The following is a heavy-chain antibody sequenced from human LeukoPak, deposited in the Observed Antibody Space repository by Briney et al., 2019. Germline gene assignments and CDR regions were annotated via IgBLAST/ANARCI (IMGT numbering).Heavy chain of an antibody. CDR1: GGSISSSSYY. CDR2: IYYSGST. Sequence: SETLSLTCTVSGGSISSSSYYWGWIRQPPGKGLEWIGSIYYSGSTYYNPSLKSRVTISVDTSKNQFSLKLSSVTAADTAVYYCAIGLRAIESYFDYWGQGTLVAVSS. CDR3: AIGLRAIESYFDY. V-gene: IGHV4-39*07. J-gene: IGHJ4*02. D-gene: IGHD4-17*01.